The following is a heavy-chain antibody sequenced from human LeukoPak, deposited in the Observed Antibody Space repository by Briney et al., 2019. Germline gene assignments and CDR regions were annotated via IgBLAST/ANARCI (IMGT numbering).Heavy chain of an antibody. CDR3: AKKGYCSGGGCYGYDY. J-gene: IGHJ4*02. D-gene: IGHD2-15*01. CDR2: ISGSGGST. Sequence: GGSLRLSCAASGFTFSSYAMSWVRQAQGKGLEWVSAISGSGGSTYYADSVKGRFTISRDNSKNTLYLQMNSLRAEDRAVYYCAKKGYCSGGGCYGYDYWGQGTLVTVSS. CDR1: GFTFSSYA. V-gene: IGHV3-23*01.